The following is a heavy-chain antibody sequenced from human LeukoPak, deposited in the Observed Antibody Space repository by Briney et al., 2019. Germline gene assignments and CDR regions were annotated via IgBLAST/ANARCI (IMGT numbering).Heavy chain of an antibody. CDR3: TTRYYYGSGSYYYYYGMDV. CDR2: IKSKTDGGTT. V-gene: IGHV3-15*01. D-gene: IGHD3-10*01. CDR1: GFTFSNAW. J-gene: IGHJ6*04. Sequence: GGSLRLSCAASGFTFSNAWMSWVRQAPGKGLEWVGRIKSKTDGGTTDYAAPVKSRFTISRDDSKNTLYLQMNSLKTEDTAVYYCTTRYYYGSGSYYYYYGMDVWGKGTTVTVSS.